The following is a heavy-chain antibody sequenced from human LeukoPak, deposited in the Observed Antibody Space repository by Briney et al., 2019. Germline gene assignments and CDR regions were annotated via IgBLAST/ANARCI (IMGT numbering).Heavy chain of an antibody. CDR2: ISKNSDLK. D-gene: IGHD5-24*01. J-gene: IGHJ5*02. Sequence: GGSLRLSCAASGFTFSSDSMNWVRQAPGKGLEWVSYISKNSDLKSHADSVKGRFTIFRDNAKNSLFLQMNSLRVEDTAVYYCARGGNGYSRFDPWGQGTLVTVSS. V-gene: IGHV3-48*04. CDR3: ARGGNGYSRFDP. CDR1: GFTFSSDS.